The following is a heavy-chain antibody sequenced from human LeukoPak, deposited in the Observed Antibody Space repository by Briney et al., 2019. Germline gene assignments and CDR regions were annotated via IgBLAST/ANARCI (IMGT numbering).Heavy chain of an antibody. CDR3: ARVYDFWGYFDY. D-gene: IGHD3-3*01. CDR2: IYYSGST. CDR1: GFTVSSNY. Sequence: PGGSLRLSCAGYGFTVSSNYMCWIRQPPGKGLEWIGYIYYSGSTNYNPSLKSRVTISVDTSKNQFSLKLSSVTAADTAVYYCARVYDFWGYFDYWGQGTLVTVSS. J-gene: IGHJ4*02. V-gene: IGHV4-59*02.